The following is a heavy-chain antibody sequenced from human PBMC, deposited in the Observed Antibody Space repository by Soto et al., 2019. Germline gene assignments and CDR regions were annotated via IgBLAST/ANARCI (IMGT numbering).Heavy chain of an antibody. CDR2: INHSGST. J-gene: IGHJ6*03. Sequence: SETLSLTCAVYGGSFSGYYWSWIRQPPGKGLEWIGEINHSGSTNYNPSLKSRVTISVDTSKNQFSLKLSSVTAADTAVFYCAGGELSAWQLAHYYMDVWGKGTTVTVSS. V-gene: IGHV4-34*01. CDR1: GGSFSGYY. CDR3: AGGELSAWQLAHYYMDV. D-gene: IGHD6-6*01.